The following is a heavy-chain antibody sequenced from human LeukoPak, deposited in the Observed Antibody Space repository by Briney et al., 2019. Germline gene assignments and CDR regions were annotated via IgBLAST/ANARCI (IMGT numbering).Heavy chain of an antibody. CDR2: IRYDGSNK. J-gene: IGHJ5*02. Sequence: PGGSLRLSCAASGFTFSSYGMHWVRQAPGKGLEWVAFIRYDGSNKYYADSVKGRFTISRDNSKNTLYLQMNSLRAEDTDVYYCAKDLTTVTTIRFDPWGQGTLVTVSS. V-gene: IGHV3-30*02. CDR3: AKDLTTVTTIRFDP. CDR1: GFTFSSYG. D-gene: IGHD4-11*01.